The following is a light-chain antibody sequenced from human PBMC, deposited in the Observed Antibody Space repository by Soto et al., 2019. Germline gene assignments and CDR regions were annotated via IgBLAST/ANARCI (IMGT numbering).Light chain of an antibody. Sequence: VLTQTPLSSPVTLGQPASISCRSSQSLVYSDGNTYLSWLQQRPGQPPRLLIYQVSNRFSGVPDRFSVSGAGTDFTLKISRVEAEDVGVYSCIQFSHFPRTFGQGTKVELK. CDR2: QVS. CDR3: IQFSHFPRT. J-gene: IGKJ1*01. CDR1: QSLVYSDGNTY. V-gene: IGKV2-24*01.